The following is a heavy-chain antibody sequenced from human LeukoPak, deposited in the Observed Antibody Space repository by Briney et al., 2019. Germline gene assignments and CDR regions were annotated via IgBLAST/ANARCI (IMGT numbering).Heavy chain of an antibody. D-gene: IGHD6-6*01. CDR3: ARAHASSSLRNYYYMDV. CDR2: IIPIFGTA. V-gene: IGHV1-69*13. Sequence: SVKVSCKASGGTFSSYAISWVRQAPGQGLEWMGGIIPIFGTANYAQKFQGRVTITADESTSTAYMELSSLRSEDTAVYYCARAHASSSLRNYYYMDVWGKGTTVTVSS. CDR1: GGTFSSYA. J-gene: IGHJ6*03.